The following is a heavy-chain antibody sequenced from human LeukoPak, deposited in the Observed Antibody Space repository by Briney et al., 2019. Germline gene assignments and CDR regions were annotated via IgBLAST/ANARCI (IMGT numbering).Heavy chain of an antibody. V-gene: IGHV1-3*01. Sequence: ASVKVSCKPSGYTFTSYDMHWVRQAPGQRLEWMGWINADNGNTKYSQKFQGRVTITRYTSASTGYMELSSLRSEDTAVYYCARDAGDTAIDYWGQGTLVTVSS. CDR2: INADNGNT. CDR1: GYTFTSYD. J-gene: IGHJ4*02. CDR3: ARDAGDTAIDY. D-gene: IGHD5-18*01.